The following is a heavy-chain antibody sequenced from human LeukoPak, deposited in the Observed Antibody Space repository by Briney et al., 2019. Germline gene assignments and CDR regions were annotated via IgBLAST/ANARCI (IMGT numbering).Heavy chain of an antibody. J-gene: IGHJ3*02. Sequence: PGGSLRLSCAASGFISTNHDMHWVRHASGKGLEWVSAIASAGRTCYSDSVKGRFTVSRENAKNSVYLQITNLRVGDTAVYYCAREGFGEFADIWGQGTMVTVSS. V-gene: IGHV3-13*01. CDR3: AREGFGEFADI. CDR1: GFISTNHD. CDR2: IASAGRT. D-gene: IGHD3-10*01.